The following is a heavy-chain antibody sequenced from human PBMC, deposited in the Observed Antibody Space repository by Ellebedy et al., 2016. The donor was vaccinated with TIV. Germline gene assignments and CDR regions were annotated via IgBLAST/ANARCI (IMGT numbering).Heavy chain of an antibody. Sequence: GESLKISCAASGFTFSSYAMSWVRQAPGKGLEWVSAISGSGGSTYYADSVKGRFTISRDNAKNSLYLQMNSLRAEDTALYYCAKEIRNYYYGMDVWGQGTTVTVSS. CDR1: GFTFSSYA. V-gene: IGHV3-23*01. CDR2: ISGSGGST. J-gene: IGHJ6*02. D-gene: IGHD1-14*01. CDR3: AKEIRNYYYGMDV.